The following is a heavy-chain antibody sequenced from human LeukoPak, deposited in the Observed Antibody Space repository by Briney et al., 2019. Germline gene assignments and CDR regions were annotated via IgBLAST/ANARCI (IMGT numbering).Heavy chain of an antibody. CDR2: IHHNGNA. Sequence: SETLSLTCAVSGYSISSGYVWGWIRQPPGKGLEWIATIHHNGNAFYNPSLKSRVTISMDTSKNQFSLKVTSVTAADTAVYYCARVLTRAGNDCWGQGTLVTVSS. J-gene: IGHJ4*02. D-gene: IGHD4/OR15-4a*01. CDR3: ARVLTRAGNDC. V-gene: IGHV4-38-2*01. CDR1: GYSISSGYV.